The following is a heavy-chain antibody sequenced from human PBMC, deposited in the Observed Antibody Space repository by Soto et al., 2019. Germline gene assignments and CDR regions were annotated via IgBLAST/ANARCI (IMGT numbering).Heavy chain of an antibody. J-gene: IGHJ4*02. Sequence: ASVKVSCKASGYTFTSYYMHWVRQAPGQGLEWMGIINPSGGRTNYAQKFQGRVTMTRDTSTSTDYMELSSLRSEDAAVYYCGFSPSAVGPDLFYFCGQGSLVTVSS. CDR1: GYTFTSYY. D-gene: IGHD2-2*01. CDR3: GFSPSAVGPDLFYF. V-gene: IGHV1-46*01. CDR2: INPSGGRT.